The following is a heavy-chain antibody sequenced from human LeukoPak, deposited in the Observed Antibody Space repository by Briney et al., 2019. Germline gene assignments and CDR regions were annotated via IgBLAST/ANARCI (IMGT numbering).Heavy chain of an antibody. D-gene: IGHD3-10*01. CDR2: INPSGGST. CDR3: ASMVRGVTSWYYFDY. Sequence: ASVKVSCKASGYTFTSYYMHWVRQAPGQGLEWMGIINPSGGSTSYAQKFQGRVTMTRDTSTSTVYMELSSLRSEDTAVYYCASMVRGVTSWYYFDYWGQGTLVTVSS. CDR1: GYTFTSYY. J-gene: IGHJ4*02. V-gene: IGHV1-46*01.